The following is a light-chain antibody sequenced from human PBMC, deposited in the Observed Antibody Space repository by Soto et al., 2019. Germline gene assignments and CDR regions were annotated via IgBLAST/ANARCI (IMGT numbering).Light chain of an antibody. Sequence: QSALTQPASVSGSPGQSITISCTGTSSDVGGYNYVSWYQHHPGKAPKLMIYDVTNRPSGVSNRFSGSKSGNTASLTISGLQAEDAADYYCSSYTFSSTLALFGGGTKLTVL. CDR1: SSDVGGYNY. V-gene: IGLV2-14*03. CDR2: DVT. CDR3: SSYTFSSTLAL. J-gene: IGLJ2*01.